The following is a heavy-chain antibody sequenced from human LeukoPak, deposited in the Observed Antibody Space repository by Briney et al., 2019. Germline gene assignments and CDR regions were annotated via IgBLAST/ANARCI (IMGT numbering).Heavy chain of an antibody. CDR2: IHSSGGS. Sequence: SETLSLTCTVSGASISNYYWSWIRQTPEKGLEWMGHIHSSGGSSYYPSLKSRLTLSIDTSRNQLSLKLPSVTAADTAVHFCARLGSYHDFWGREPWSPSP. D-gene: IGHD1-26*01. CDR3: ARLGSYHDF. V-gene: IGHV4-4*09. CDR1: GASISNYY. J-gene: IGHJ4*02.